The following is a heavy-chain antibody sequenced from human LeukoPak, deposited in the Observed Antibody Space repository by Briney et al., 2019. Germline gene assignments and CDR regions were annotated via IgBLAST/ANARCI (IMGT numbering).Heavy chain of an antibody. CDR3: ARKRWLHLSDWFDP. V-gene: IGHV4-30-2*02. D-gene: IGHD5-24*01. J-gene: IGHJ5*02. Sequence: SETLSLTCAVSGGSISSGGYSWSWIRQPPGKGLEWIGYIYHSGSTNYNPSLKSRVTISVDTSKNQFSLKLSSVTAADTAVYYCARKRWLHLSDWFDPWGQGTLVTVSS. CDR1: GGSISSGGYS. CDR2: IYHSGST.